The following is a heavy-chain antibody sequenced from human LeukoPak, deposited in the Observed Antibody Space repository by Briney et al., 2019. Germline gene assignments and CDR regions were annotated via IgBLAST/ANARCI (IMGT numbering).Heavy chain of an antibody. D-gene: IGHD1-26*01. CDR2: IWFDGSNT. Sequence: GGTLRLTCAASGYTFSSYDMHCFRQAPGKGLEWVVGIWFDGSNTDYANSVKGRFTISRDNSKNTLSLLMNRLRAEGTAVCYCAKEFSRYSGSFLDYWSQGRLVTVSA. J-gene: IGHJ4*01. CDR1: GYTFSSYD. V-gene: IGHV3-33*03. CDR3: AKEFSRYSGSFLDY.